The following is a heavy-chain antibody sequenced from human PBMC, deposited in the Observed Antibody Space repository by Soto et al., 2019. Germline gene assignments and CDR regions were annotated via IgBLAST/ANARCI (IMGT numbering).Heavy chain of an antibody. J-gene: IGHJ6*02. CDR3: AMVDVYVTPSPQDV. D-gene: IGHD3-16*01. CDR2: INTYNGKT. Sequence: ASVKVSCKTSGYIFTSYGIGWARQAPGQGLEWMGWINTYNGKTNYAQNLQGRVTLTTDTSTSTAYMELRSLRSNDTAIYYCAMVDVYVTPSPQDVWGRGTKVTVSS. V-gene: IGHV1-18*01. CDR1: GYIFTSYG.